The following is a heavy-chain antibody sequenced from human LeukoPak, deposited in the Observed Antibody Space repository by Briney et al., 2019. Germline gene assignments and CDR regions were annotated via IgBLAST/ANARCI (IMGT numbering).Heavy chain of an antibody. Sequence: ASVTVSFKACVYTFTRYDINGVRQPSGQGGEGMGWINPNRGNTGYAQKFQGRVTMTRNTSISTAYMELSSLRSEDTAVYYCARGSMLREYCSGGSCNRGWDYWGQGTLVTVFS. CDR2: INPNRGNT. J-gene: IGHJ4*02. CDR1: VYTFTRYD. CDR3: ARGSMLREYCSGGSCNRGWDY. V-gene: IGHV1-8*01. D-gene: IGHD2-15*01.